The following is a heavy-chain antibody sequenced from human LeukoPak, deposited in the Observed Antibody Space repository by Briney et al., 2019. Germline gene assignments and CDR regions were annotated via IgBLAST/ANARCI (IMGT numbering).Heavy chain of an antibody. D-gene: IGHD3-22*01. J-gene: IGHJ6*02. Sequence: PGGSLRLSCAASGFTFSSYAMHWVRQAPGKGLEWVAVISYDGSNKYYADSVKGRFTISRDNSKNTLYLQMNSLRAEDTAVYYCARDPRRPWYYDSSGYYYGPSNYYYYGMDVWGQGTTVTVSS. CDR1: GFTFSSYA. V-gene: IGHV3-30-3*01. CDR3: ARDPRRPWYYDSSGYYYGPSNYYYYGMDV. CDR2: ISYDGSNK.